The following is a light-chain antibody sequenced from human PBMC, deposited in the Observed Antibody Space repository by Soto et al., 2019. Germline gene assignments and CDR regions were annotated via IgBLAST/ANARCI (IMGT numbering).Light chain of an antibody. Sequence: DIQMTQSPSSLSASVGDRVTITCRASQSISRYLNWYQQKPGKAPKILIYGASTLQSGVPSRFSGSGSGTDFTLAISSLQPEDFATYYCQQTYTTPEITFGQGTRLEIK. V-gene: IGKV1-39*01. CDR1: QSISRY. J-gene: IGKJ5*01. CDR2: GAS. CDR3: QQTYTTPEIT.